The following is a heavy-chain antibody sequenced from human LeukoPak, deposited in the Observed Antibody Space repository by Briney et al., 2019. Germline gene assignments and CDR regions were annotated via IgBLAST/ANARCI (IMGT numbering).Heavy chain of an antibody. CDR2: INAYESAA. Sequence: PGGSLRLSCAASGFTIGNSWVHWVRQAPRKGLVRVSLINAYESAATYDDSVQGRLTISRVNARNTLSLQMNSLTIEDTAVYYCVVVVEPPDSDGFDVWGQGTMITVSS. V-gene: IGHV3-74*01. D-gene: IGHD1-14*01. J-gene: IGHJ3*01. CDR1: GFTIGNSW. CDR3: VVVVEPPDSDGFDV.